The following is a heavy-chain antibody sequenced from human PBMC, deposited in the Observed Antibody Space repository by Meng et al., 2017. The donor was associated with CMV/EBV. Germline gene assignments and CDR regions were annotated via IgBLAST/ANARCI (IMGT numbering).Heavy chain of an antibody. CDR2: IYYSGST. CDR1: GGSISSYY. V-gene: IGHV4-59*01. CDR3: ARGISCSSTSCYSDYFDY. Sequence: SETLSLTCTVSGGSISSYYWSWIRQPPGKGLEWIGYIYYSGSTNYNPSLKSRVTISVDTSKNQFSLKLSSVTAADTAVYYCARGISCSSTSCYSDYFDYRGQGTLVTVSS. J-gene: IGHJ4*02. D-gene: IGHD2-2*01.